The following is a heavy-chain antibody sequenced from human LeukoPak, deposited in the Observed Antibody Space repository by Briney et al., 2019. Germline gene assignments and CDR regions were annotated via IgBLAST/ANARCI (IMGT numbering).Heavy chain of an antibody. D-gene: IGHD7-27*01. J-gene: IGHJ6*02. CDR2: INSDGSST. V-gene: IGHV3-74*01. CDR3: ARDFAGDNYYYGMDV. Sequence: GGSLRLSCAASGFTFSSYWMHWVRQAPGEGLVWVSRINSDGSSTSYADSVKGRFTISRDNSKNTLYLQMNSLRAEDTAVYYCARDFAGDNYYYGMDVWGQGTTVTVSS. CDR1: GFTFSSYW.